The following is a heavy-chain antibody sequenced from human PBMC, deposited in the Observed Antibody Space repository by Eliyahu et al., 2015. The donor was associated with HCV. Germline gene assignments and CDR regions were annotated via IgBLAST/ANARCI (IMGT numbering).Heavy chain of an antibody. CDR1: GFTFXSYA. CDR2: ISGSGGST. Sequence: EVQLLESGGGLVQPGGSLRLXCAASGFTFXSYAMSWVRQAPGKGLEWVSAISGSGGSTYYADSVKGRFTISRDNSKNTLYLQMNSLRAEDTAVYYCAKDVRVFFGSSSGWFDPWGQGTLVTVSS. V-gene: IGHV3-23*01. CDR3: AKDVRVFFGSSSGWFDP. D-gene: IGHD6-6*01. J-gene: IGHJ5*02.